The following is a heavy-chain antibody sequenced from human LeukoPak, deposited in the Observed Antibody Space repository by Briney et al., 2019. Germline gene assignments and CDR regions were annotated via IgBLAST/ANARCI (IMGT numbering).Heavy chain of an antibody. CDR3: AKARGIAVAGTPADY. D-gene: IGHD6-19*01. CDR2: ISGSGGSA. CDR1: GFTFSSYG. V-gene: IGHV3-23*01. J-gene: IGHJ4*02. Sequence: GGTLRLSCAASGFTFSSYGMSWVRQAPGKGLEWVSAISGSGGSAYYADSVKGRFTISRDNSKNTLYLQMNSLRAGDTAVYYCAKARGIAVAGTPADYWGQGTLVTVSS.